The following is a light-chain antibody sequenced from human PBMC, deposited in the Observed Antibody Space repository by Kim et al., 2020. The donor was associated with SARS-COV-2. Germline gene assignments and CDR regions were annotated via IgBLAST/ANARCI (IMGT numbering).Light chain of an antibody. J-gene: IGKJ1*01. V-gene: IGKV1-27*01. CDR2: AAS. Sequence: DIQMTQSPSSLSASVGDRVTITCRASQGISNYLAWYQQKPGKVPKLLIYAASALRSGVPSRFSGSGSGTDFTLTITSLQPEDVAVYYCQQCKGAPWTFGHGTKLEI. CDR3: QQCKGAPWT. CDR1: QGISNY.